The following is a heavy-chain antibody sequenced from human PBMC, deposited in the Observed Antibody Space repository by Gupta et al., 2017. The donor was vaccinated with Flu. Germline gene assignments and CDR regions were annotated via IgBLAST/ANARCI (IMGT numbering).Heavy chain of an antibody. CDR2: LKSISDGGTT. CDR3: TTALWLTGLDI. V-gene: IGHV3-15*01. CDR1: AW. Sequence: AWMSWVRQAPGKGLEWVGRLKSISDGGTTDYGAPVKGRFTISRDDSKNTRYLQMNSLETEDTAVYYCTTALWLTGLDIWGQGTMVTVSS. J-gene: IGHJ3*02. D-gene: IGHD2-21*01.